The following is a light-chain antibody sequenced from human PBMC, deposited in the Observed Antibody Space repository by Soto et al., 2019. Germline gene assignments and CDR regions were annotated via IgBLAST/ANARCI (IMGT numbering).Light chain of an antibody. CDR1: QSITNR. J-gene: IGKJ1*01. Sequence: DIQMTQSPSTLSAAVGGKVAITCRASQSITNRLAWYQQKSGKAPKVLIYDASTLESGVPSRFTGTGFGTEFAFTISSLQPDDFATYWCQHYGGMWTFGQGTKVDNK. CDR2: DAS. CDR3: QHYGGMWT. V-gene: IGKV1-5*01.